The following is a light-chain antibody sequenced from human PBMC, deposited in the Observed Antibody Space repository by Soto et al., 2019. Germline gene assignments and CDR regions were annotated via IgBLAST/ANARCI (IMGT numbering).Light chain of an antibody. CDR1: SSDVGGYNY. CDR2: DVS. V-gene: IGLV2-14*03. Sequence: QSVLTQPASVSGSPGQSINISCTRTSSDVGGYNYVSWYQHHPGKAPKLIIYDVSNRPSGVSNPFSGSKSSNTASLTISGLQPEDEADYYCSSYTTSNTRQIVFGTGTKVTVL. J-gene: IGLJ1*01. CDR3: SSYTTSNTRQIV.